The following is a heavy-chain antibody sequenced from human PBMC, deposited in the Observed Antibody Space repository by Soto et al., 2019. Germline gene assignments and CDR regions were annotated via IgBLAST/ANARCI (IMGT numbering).Heavy chain of an antibody. CDR1: GLTFSSYA. J-gene: IGHJ3*02. CDR2: LGGGGDDT. CDR3: AKDAVPYNVVWDHFDM. Sequence: EVQLLESGGGLAQPGGSLKLSCEASGLTFSSYAMSWVRQAPGKGLEWVASLGGGGDDTYYADDVKGRCTVSRDNSGNTLYLQMHSLRDEGTYVYYCAKDAVPYNVVWDHFDMRGQGTKVIVSS. D-gene: IGHD1-20*01. V-gene: IGHV3-23*01.